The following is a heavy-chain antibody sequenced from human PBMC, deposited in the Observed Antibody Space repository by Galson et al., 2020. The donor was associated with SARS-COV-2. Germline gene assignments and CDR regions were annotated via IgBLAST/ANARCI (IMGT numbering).Heavy chain of an antibody. D-gene: IGHD2-21*02. CDR3: ARASKFGDRSFDS. CDR1: GVSISSRYYY. V-gene: IGHV4-39*07. CDR2: LYYNDNT. Sequence: SETLSLTCTVSGVSISSRYYYWAWVRQPPGKGLEWIVTLYYNDNTHYNPSLKSRVTLSADTSKNHFSLKLNDLTAADTAIYYCARASKFGDRSFDSWGQGTLVTVSS. J-gene: IGHJ4*02.